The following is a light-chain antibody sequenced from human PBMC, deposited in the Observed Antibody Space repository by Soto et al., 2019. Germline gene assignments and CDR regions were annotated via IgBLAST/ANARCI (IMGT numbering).Light chain of an antibody. V-gene: IGLV2-14*01. CDR1: SSDVGGYDY. CDR3: SSFTSSGTL. CDR2: EVS. J-gene: IGLJ3*02. Sequence: QSVLTQPATVSGSPGQPITISCIGTSSDVGGYDYVSWYQQHPGKVPKLIIYEVSIRASGVSNRFSASKSANTASLTISGLQPEDEADYYCSSFTSSGTLFGGGTKVTVL.